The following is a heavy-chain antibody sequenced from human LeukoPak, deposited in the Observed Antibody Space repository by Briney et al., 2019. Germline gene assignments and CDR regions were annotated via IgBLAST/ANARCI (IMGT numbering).Heavy chain of an antibody. CDR3: AKGGSTVTTTRNYYYYYMDV. CDR1: GFTSSSYA. D-gene: IGHD4-17*01. V-gene: IGHV3-23*01. J-gene: IGHJ6*03. Sequence: GGSLRLSCAASGFTSSSYAMSWVRQAPGKGLEWVSAISGSGGSTYYADPVKGRFTISRDNSKNTLYLQMNSLRAEDTAVYCCAKGGSTVTTTRNYYYYYMDVWGKGTTVTVSS. CDR2: ISGSGGST.